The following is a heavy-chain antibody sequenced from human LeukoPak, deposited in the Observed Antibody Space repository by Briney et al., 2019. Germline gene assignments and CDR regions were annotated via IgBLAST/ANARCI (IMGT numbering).Heavy chain of an antibody. J-gene: IGHJ3*02. CDR1: GFIFRNYG. V-gene: IGHV3-33*08. Sequence: GGSLRLSCAGSGFIFRNYGMHWVRQAPGQGLEWVGVISDGGTHLYYADSVQGRFTISRDNAKESVFLQMNGLRVDDTAVYYCARTYDFGRGPPGDAFDNWGQGTPVIVSS. CDR2: ISDGGTHL. CDR3: ARTYDFGRGPPGDAFDN. D-gene: IGHD3-3*01.